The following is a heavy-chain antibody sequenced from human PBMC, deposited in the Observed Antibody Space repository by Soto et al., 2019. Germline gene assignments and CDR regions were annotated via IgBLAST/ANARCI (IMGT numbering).Heavy chain of an antibody. CDR1: GFTFRHYD. V-gene: IGHV3-23*01. CDR2: ISCVGSST. Sequence: GGSLRLSCAASGFTFRHYDMSWVRQAPGKGLEWVSTISCVGSSTYYADSVKGRFTISRDNSNNSLYLQMNSLRAEDTAIYYCAKERTGWFDPWGQGTLVTVSS. J-gene: IGHJ5*02. CDR3: AKERTGWFDP. D-gene: IGHD3-9*01.